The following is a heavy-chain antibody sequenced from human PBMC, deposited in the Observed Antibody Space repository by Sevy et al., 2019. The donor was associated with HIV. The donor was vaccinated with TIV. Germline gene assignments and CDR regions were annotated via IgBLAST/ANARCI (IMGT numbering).Heavy chain of an antibody. CDR3: ASLELLDAFDF. Sequence: GGSLRLSCAASEFTFSSYAMHWVRQAPGKGLEWVAVISYDGSNKYYADSVKGRFTISRDNSKNTLYLQMNSLGAEDTAVYYCASLELLDAFDFWGQGTMVTVSS. CDR2: ISYDGSNK. D-gene: IGHD1-26*01. V-gene: IGHV3-30-3*01. J-gene: IGHJ3*01. CDR1: EFTFSSYA.